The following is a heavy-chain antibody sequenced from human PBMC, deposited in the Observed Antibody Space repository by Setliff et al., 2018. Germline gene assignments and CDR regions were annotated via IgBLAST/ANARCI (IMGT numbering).Heavy chain of an antibody. CDR3: ARYGYYYDSSAYYPVDK. Sequence: PGGSLRLSCAASGFTLSSYEMNWVRQAPGKGLEWVSYISSSGSTIYYADSVKGRFTISRDNAKNSLYLQMNSLRAEDTAVYYCARYGYYYDSSAYYPVDKWGQGTLVTVSS. CDR2: ISSSGSTI. D-gene: IGHD3-22*01. V-gene: IGHV3-48*03. J-gene: IGHJ4*02. CDR1: GFTLSSYE.